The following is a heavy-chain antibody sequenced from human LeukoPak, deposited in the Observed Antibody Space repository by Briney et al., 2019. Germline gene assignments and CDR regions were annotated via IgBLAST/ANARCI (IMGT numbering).Heavy chain of an antibody. CDR2: INPNSGGT. V-gene: IGHV1-2*02. Sequence: ASVKVSCKASGYTFTGYYMHWVRQAPGQGLEWMGWINPNSGGTNYAQKFQGRVTMTRDTSISTAYMGLSRLRSDDTAVYYCASRSSGWYVGVDYFDYWGQGTLVTVSS. J-gene: IGHJ4*02. D-gene: IGHD6-19*01. CDR3: ASRSSGWYVGVDYFDY. CDR1: GYTFTGYY.